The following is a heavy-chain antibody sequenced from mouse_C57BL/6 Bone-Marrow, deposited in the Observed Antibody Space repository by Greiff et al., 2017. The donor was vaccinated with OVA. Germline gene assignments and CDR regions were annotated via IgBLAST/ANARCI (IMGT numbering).Heavy chain of an antibody. CDR1: GYTFTDYE. D-gene: IGHD1-1*01. Sequence: VQLVESGAELVRPGASVTLSCKASGYTFTDYEMHWVKQTPVHGLEWIGAIDPETGGTAYNQKFKGKAILTADKSSSTAYMELRSLTSEDSAVYYCPLLGGYAIDYWGQGTSVTVSS. CDR3: PLLGGYAIDY. CDR2: IDPETGGT. J-gene: IGHJ4*01. V-gene: IGHV1-15*01.